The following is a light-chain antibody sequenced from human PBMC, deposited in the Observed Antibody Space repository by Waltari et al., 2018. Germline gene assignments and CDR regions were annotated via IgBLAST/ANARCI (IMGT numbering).Light chain of an antibody. CDR3: SSQSSNDVVL. J-gene: IGLJ2*01. V-gene: IGLV2-14*01. CDR2: DVS. Sequence: QSALTPPASVSGCPGQSVTIFCAGTSNDVGGDNSVAWYQEHPGQAPRFIIYDVSDRPSGVSDRFSGSKSGNTASLTISGLQAEDEADYYCSSQSSNDVVLFGGGTKLTVL. CDR1: SNDVGGDNS.